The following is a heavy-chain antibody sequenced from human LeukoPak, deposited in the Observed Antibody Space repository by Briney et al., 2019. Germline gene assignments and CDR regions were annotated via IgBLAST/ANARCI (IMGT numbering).Heavy chain of an antibody. CDR3: ARKVRIAARLKDNYYYYKDV. D-gene: IGHD6-6*01. V-gene: IGHV4-31*03. CDR1: GGSISSGGYY. J-gene: IGHJ6*03. Sequence: KSSQTLSLTCTVSGGSISSGGYYWSWIRQHPGKGLEWIGYIYYSGSTYYNPSLKSRVTISVDTSKNQFSLKLSSVTAADTAVYYCARKVRIAARLKDNYYYYKDVWGKGTKVHGSS. CDR2: IYYSGST.